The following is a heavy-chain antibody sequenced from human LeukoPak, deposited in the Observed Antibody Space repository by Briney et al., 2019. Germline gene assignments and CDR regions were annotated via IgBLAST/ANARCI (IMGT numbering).Heavy chain of an antibody. CDR2: INPNSGDT. CDR1: GYTFAAYY. D-gene: IGHD1-26*01. V-gene: IGHV1-2*02. Sequence: GASVKVSCKASGYTFAAYYMHGVRQAPGQGLEWMGWINPNSGDTNYAQKFQGRVTMTRDTSISTAYMEVSRLRSDDTAVYYCARTLPNYYYGMDVWGQGTTVTVSS. CDR3: ARTLPNYYYGMDV. J-gene: IGHJ6*02.